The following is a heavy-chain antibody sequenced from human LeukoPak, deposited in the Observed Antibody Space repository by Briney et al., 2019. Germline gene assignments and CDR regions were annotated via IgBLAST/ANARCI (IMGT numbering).Heavy chain of an antibody. CDR3: AKDQAYCGGDCYPPY. Sequence: GGSLRLSCAASGFTFSSYSMNWVRQAPGKGLEWVSSISSSSSYIYYADSVKGRFTISRDNAKNSLYLQMNSLRAEDTAVYYCAKDQAYCGGDCYPPYWGQGTLVTVSS. CDR2: ISSSSSYI. V-gene: IGHV3-21*01. J-gene: IGHJ4*02. CDR1: GFTFSSYS. D-gene: IGHD2-21*02.